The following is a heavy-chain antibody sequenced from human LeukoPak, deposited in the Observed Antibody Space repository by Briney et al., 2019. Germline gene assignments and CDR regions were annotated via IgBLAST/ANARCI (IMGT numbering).Heavy chain of an antibody. D-gene: IGHD6-19*01. Sequence: AGGSLRLSCAASGFTFSTYAMNWVRQAPGKGLEWVSGISGSGDSTYYAKSVKGRFTISRDNSKNTLYLQMNSLRAEDTAVYYCATGTGSSGWYLPDYWGQGTLVTVSS. CDR3: ATGTGSSGWYLPDY. J-gene: IGHJ4*02. CDR2: ISGSGDST. CDR1: GFTFSTYA. V-gene: IGHV3-23*01.